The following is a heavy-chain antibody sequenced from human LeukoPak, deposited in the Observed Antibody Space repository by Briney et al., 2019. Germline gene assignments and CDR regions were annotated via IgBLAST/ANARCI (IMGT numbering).Heavy chain of an antibody. J-gene: IGHJ6*03. Sequence: GGSLRLSCAASGFSFSSYGMSWVRQAPGKGLEWVSGISGSGGSTYYAGSVKGRFTISRDNSKNTLYLQMNSLRAEDTAVYYCAKDRGMAHYYYYYMDVWGKGTTVTISS. D-gene: IGHD5-24*01. CDR3: AKDRGMAHYYYYYMDV. V-gene: IGHV3-23*01. CDR1: GFSFSSYG. CDR2: ISGSGGST.